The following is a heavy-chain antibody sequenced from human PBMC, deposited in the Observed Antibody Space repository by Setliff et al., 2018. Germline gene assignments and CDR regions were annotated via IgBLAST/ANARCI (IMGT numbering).Heavy chain of an antibody. CDR3: ARISASSSHFDY. V-gene: IGHV2-70*04. CDR2: IDWDDDK. Sequence: GSGPTLVNPTQTLTLTCTFSGFSLNTSGMRVSWIRQPPGKALEWLARIDWDDDKFYSTSLKTRLTISKDTSKKQVVLTMTNMDPVDTATYYCARISASSSHFDYWGPGTLVTVSS. CDR1: GFSLNTSGMR. D-gene: IGHD6-13*01. J-gene: IGHJ4*02.